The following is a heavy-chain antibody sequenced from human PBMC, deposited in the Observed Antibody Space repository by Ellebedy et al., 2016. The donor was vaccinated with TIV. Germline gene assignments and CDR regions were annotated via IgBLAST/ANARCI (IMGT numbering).Heavy chain of an antibody. J-gene: IGHJ4*02. CDR1: GFPFSSYS. CDR3: ATDSGSYSNDFDY. CDR2: IRSSSSTK. Sequence: GESLKISCAASGFPFSSYSMNWVRQAPGKGLEWVSYIRSSSSTKYYADSVKGRFTISRDNAKNSLYLQMNSLRAEDTAVYYCATDSGSYSNDFDYWGQGTLVTVSS. D-gene: IGHD3-10*01. V-gene: IGHV3-48*04.